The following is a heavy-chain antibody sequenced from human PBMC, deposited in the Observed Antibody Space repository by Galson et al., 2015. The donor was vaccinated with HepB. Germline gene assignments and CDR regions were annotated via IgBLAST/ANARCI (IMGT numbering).Heavy chain of an antibody. D-gene: IGHD6-19*01. CDR2: ISAYNGNT. V-gene: IGHV1-18*01. Sequence: SVKVSCKASGYTFTSYGISWVRQAPGQGLEWMGWISAYNGNTNYAQKLQGRVTMTTDTSTSTAYMELRSLRSDDTAVYYCARDHYSDRFKAVAGRVRDYWGQGTLVTVSS. CDR1: GYTFTSYG. J-gene: IGHJ4*02. CDR3: ARDHYSDRFKAVAGRVRDY.